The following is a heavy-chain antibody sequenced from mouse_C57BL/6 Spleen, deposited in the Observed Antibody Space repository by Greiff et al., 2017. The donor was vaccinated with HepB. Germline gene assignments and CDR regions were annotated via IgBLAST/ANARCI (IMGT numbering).Heavy chain of an antibody. D-gene: IGHD3-3*01. CDR3: ARGARAGREGFAY. V-gene: IGHV1-69*01. CDR2: IDPSDSYT. Sequence: QVQLQQPGAELVMPGASVKLSCKASGYTFTSYWMHWVKQRPGQGLEWIGEIDPSDSYTNYNQKFKGKSTLTVDKSSSTAYMQLSSLTSEDSAVYYCARGARAGREGFAYWGQGTLVTVSA. CDR1: GYTFTSYW. J-gene: IGHJ3*01.